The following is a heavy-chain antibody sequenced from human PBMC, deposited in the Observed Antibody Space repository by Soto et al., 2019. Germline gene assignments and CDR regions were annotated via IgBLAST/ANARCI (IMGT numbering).Heavy chain of an antibody. D-gene: IGHD6-13*01. Sequence: GASVKVSCKASGGTFSSYTISWVRQAPGQGLERMGRIIPILGIANYAQKFQGRVTITADKSTSTAYMELSSLRSEDTAVYYCARLNSLDSGIAAADSSGYWGQGTPVTVSS. CDR3: ARLNSLDSGIAAADSSGY. CDR1: GGTFSSYT. CDR2: IIPILGIA. J-gene: IGHJ4*02. V-gene: IGHV1-69*02.